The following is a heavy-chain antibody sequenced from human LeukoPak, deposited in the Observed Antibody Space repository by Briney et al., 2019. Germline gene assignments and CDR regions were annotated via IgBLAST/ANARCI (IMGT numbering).Heavy chain of an antibody. J-gene: IGHJ4*02. CDR2: ISYDGSNK. V-gene: IGHV3-30-3*01. CDR3: ARDMVVSKDIVVVPAAI. Sequence: GGSLRLSCAASGFTFSSYAMHWVRQAPGKGLEWVAVISYDGSNKYYADSVKGRFTISRDNSKNTLYLQMNSLRAEDTAVYYCARDMVVSKDIVVVPAAIWGQGTLVTVSS. D-gene: IGHD2-2*02. CDR1: GFTFSSYA.